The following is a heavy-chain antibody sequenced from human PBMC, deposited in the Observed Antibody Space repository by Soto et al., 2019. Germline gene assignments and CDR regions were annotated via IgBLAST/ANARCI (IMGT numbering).Heavy chain of an antibody. J-gene: IGHJ4*02. Sequence: EVQLVESGGGLVQPGRSLRLSCVASGFTFDDYAMHWVRQAPGKGLEWVSGISWNSGSIGYADSVKGRFTISRDNAKNSLYLQMNSLRAEDTALYYCATLAGYDFWSGYSYWGQGTLVTVSS. CDR3: ATLAGYDFWSGYSY. CDR1: GFTFDDYA. V-gene: IGHV3-9*01. CDR2: ISWNSGSI. D-gene: IGHD3-3*01.